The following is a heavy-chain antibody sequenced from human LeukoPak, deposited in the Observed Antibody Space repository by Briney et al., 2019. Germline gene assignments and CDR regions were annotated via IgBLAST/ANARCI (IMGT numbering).Heavy chain of an antibody. V-gene: IGHV4-59*01. J-gene: IGHJ5*02. D-gene: IGHD1-26*01. Sequence: PETLSLTCTVSGGSISSYYWSWIRQPPGKGLEWIGYISYSGSTNYNPSLKSRVTISVDKSQNHFSLKLSSVTAADTAVYYCARVMIVGAATYWFDPWGQGTLVTVSS. CDR1: GGSISSYY. CDR3: ARVMIVGAATYWFDP. CDR2: ISYSGST.